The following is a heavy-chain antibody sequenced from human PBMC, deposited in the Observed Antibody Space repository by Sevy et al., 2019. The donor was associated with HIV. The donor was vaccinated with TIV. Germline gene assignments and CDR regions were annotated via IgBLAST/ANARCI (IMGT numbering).Heavy chain of an antibody. D-gene: IGHD2-15*01. Sequence: SETLSLTCTVSVGSISSGGYYWSWIRQHPGKGLEWIGYIYYSGSTYYNPSLKSRVTISVDTSKNQFSLKLSSVTAADTAVYYCARDREVVAATPGRIFDYWGQGTLVTVSS. CDR2: IYYSGST. V-gene: IGHV4-31*03. CDR3: ARDREVVAATPGRIFDY. CDR1: VGSISSGGYY. J-gene: IGHJ4*02.